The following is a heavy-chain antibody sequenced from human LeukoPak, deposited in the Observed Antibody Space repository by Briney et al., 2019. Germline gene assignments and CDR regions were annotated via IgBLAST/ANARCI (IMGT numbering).Heavy chain of an antibody. J-gene: IGHJ3*02. Sequence: SETLSLTCTVSGASVNSGNYYWTWIRQPAGKRLEWIGRIYTSGSTNYNPSLKSRVTISIDASKNQFSLRLSSVTAADTAVYYCARGDYGGNRGDAFDIWGQGTMVTVSS. CDR3: ARGDYGGNRGDAFDI. V-gene: IGHV4-61*02. D-gene: IGHD4-23*01. CDR1: GASVNSGNYY. CDR2: IYTSGST.